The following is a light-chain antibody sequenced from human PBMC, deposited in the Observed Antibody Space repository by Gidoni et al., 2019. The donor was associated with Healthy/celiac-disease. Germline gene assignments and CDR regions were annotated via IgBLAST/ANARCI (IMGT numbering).Light chain of an antibody. V-gene: IGKV1-39*01. CDR3: QQSYSTRYT. CDR2: AAS. CDR1: QSISSY. Sequence: DIQMTQSPSSLSASVGDRVTITCRASQSISSYLNWYQQKPGKAPKLLIYAASSLQSGVPSRFSGSGSWTDCTLTISSLQPEYFSTYYRQQSYSTRYTFGQGTKLEIK. J-gene: IGKJ2*01.